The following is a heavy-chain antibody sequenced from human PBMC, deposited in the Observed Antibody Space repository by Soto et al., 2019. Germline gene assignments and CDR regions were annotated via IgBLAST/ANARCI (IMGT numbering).Heavy chain of an antibody. CDR2: IGTAGDT. CDR3: ARGGYCSSTSCYTYGSGSILPTHFDY. D-gene: IGHD2-2*02. J-gene: IGHJ4*02. Sequence: PGGSLRLSCAASGFTFSSYDMHWVRQATGKGLEWVSAIGTAGDTYYPSSVKGRFTSSRENAKNSLYLQMNSLRAGDTAVYYCARGGYCSSTSCYTYGSGSILPTHFDYWGQGTLVTVSS. V-gene: IGHV3-13*01. CDR1: GFTFSSYD.